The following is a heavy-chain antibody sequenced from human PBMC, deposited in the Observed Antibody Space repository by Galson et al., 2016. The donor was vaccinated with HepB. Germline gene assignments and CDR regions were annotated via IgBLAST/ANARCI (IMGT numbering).Heavy chain of an antibody. Sequence: SLRLSCAASGFTFNTYAIHWVRQAPGKGLEWVAVIWYDGSNEHYAESVKGRFTISRDNSENTAYLQMNTLRAEDTAVFFCARGTSTSSPMFYGMDVWGQGTTVTVSS. CDR1: GFTFNTYA. CDR2: IWYDGSNE. CDR3: ARGTSTSSPMFYGMDV. V-gene: IGHV3-33*01. D-gene: IGHD2-2*01. J-gene: IGHJ6*02.